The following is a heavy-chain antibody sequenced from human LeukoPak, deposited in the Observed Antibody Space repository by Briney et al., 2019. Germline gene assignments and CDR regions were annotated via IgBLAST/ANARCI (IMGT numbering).Heavy chain of an antibody. CDR3: ARVYYYGSSMDV. D-gene: IGHD3-10*01. Sequence: GGSLRLSCAASGFIVSTNYMSWVRQAPGKGLEWISIVHSGGTTYYGDSVRGRFTISRDTSKNTVSLQMNSLRAEDTAVYYCARVYYYGSSMDVWGQGTTVTVSS. J-gene: IGHJ6*02. CDR2: VHSGGTT. CDR1: GFIVSTNY. V-gene: IGHV3-66*01.